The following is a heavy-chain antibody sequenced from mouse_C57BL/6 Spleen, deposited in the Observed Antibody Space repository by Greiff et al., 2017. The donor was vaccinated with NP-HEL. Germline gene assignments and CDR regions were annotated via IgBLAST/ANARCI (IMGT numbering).Heavy chain of an antibody. J-gene: IGHJ3*01. CDR3: ARRRDDYPFAY. CDR1: GYTFTDYN. V-gene: IGHV1-18*01. Sequence: LQQSGPELVKPGASVKIPCKASGYTFTDYNMDWVKQSHGKSLEWIGDINPNNGGTIYNQKFKGKATLTVDKSSSTAYMELRSLTSEDTAVYYCARRRDDYPFAYWGQGTLVTVSA. CDR2: INPNNGGT. D-gene: IGHD2-4*01.